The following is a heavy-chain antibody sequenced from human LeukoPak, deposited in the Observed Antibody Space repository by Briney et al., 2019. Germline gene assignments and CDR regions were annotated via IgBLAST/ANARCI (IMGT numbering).Heavy chain of an antibody. Sequence: GGSLRLSCAASGFSFSSYSINWVRQAPGKGLEWVSYISGDGNAKHYTDSVKGRFTITRDNAKNALYLQMNSLRAEDTAVYFCARDYVYAFDYWGQGTLVTVSS. V-gene: IGHV3-48*01. J-gene: IGHJ4*02. CDR1: GFSFSSYS. D-gene: IGHD2/OR15-2a*01. CDR3: ARDYVYAFDY. CDR2: ISGDGNAK.